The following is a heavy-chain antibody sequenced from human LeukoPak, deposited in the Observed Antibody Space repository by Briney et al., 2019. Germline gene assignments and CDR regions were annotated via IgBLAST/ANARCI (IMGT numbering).Heavy chain of an antibody. Sequence: ASVKVSCKASGGTFSSYAISWVRQAPGQGLEWMGRIIPILGIANYAQKFQGRVTITADKSTSTAYMELSSLRSEDTAVYYCARGTILDTAMVNWFDPWGQGTLVTVSS. CDR1: GGTFSSYA. CDR3: ARGTILDTAMVNWFDP. V-gene: IGHV1-69*04. D-gene: IGHD5-18*01. CDR2: IIPILGIA. J-gene: IGHJ5*02.